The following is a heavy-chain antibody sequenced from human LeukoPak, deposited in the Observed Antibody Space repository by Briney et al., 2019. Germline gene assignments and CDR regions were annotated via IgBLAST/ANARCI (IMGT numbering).Heavy chain of an antibody. CDR1: GGSFSSSSYY. V-gene: IGHV4-39*01. Sequence: SETLSLTCTVSGGSFSSSSYYWGWIRQPPGKGLEWIGSIYYSGSTYYNPSLKSRVTISVDTSKNQFSLKLSSVTAADTAVYYCASGVPRITIFGVVKAGEGFWGQGTLVTVSS. J-gene: IGHJ4*02. CDR3: ASGVPRITIFGVVKAGEGF. CDR2: IYYSGST. D-gene: IGHD3-3*01.